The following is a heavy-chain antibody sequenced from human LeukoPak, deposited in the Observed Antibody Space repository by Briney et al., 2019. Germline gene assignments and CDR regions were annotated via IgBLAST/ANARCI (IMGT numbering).Heavy chain of an antibody. J-gene: IGHJ5*02. CDR2: ISSSGSYI. CDR1: RFTFSSYS. V-gene: IGHV3-21*01. CDR3: ARDYYDSSGYYWFDP. D-gene: IGHD3-22*01. Sequence: GGSLRLSCAASRFTFSSYSMNWVRQAPGKGLEWVSSISSSGSYIYYADSVKGRFTISRDNAKNSLYLQMNSLRAEDTAVYYCARDYYDSSGYYWFDPWGQGTLVTVSS.